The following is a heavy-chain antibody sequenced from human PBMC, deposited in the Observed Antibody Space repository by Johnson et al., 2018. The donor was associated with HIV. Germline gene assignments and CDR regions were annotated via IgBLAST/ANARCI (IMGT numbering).Heavy chain of an antibody. CDR2: ISYDGSNK. CDR3: ATLWFGEVSVYDAFKI. V-gene: IGHV3-30*19. Sequence: QVQLVESGGGVVQPGMSLRLSCAASGFTFSSYGMYWVRQAPGKGLEWVAVISYDGSNKYYADSVKGRFTSSRDNSKNTLYLQMNSLRPEDTAIYYCATLWFGEVSVYDAFKIWGQGTIVTVSS. J-gene: IGHJ3*02. D-gene: IGHD3-10*01. CDR1: GFTFSSYG.